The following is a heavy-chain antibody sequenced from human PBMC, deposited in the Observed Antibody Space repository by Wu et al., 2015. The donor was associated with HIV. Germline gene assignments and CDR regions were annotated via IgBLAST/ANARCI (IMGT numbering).Heavy chain of an antibody. Sequence: QVQLVQSGAEVKKPGASVKVSCKASGYTFTTSDIHWVRQASGQGLEWMGWINPNSGKGYCAQRFQGRVTMSRNISTTTAHMELSSLTSEDTAVYYCGRRGSWGDRTTIIRGGVDVWGQGTTVSVSS. CDR2: INPNSGKG. J-gene: IGHJ6*02. D-gene: IGHD3-10*01. CDR3: GRRGSWGDRTTIIRGGVDV. CDR1: GYTFTTSD. V-gene: IGHV1-8*01.